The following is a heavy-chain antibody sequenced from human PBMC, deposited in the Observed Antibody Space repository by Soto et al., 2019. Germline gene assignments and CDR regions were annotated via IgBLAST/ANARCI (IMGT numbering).Heavy chain of an antibody. CDR3: ARERGVGGSTGDYDQ. CDR2: IFSSGST. Sequence: SETLSLTCSVSGGYISSYYWRWIRQPAGKGLEWIGRIFSSGSTHYNPSLKSRVTMSVDTSKNQISLRLRSVTAADTAVYYCARERGVGGSTGDYDQWGQGTLVTVSS. CDR1: GGYISSYY. J-gene: IGHJ4*02. D-gene: IGHD5-12*01. V-gene: IGHV4-4*07.